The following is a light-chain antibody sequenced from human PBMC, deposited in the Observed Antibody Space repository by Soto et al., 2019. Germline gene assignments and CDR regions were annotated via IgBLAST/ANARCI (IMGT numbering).Light chain of an antibody. Sequence: IQMTQSPSTASASIGDRVTITCRASQSINSWLAWYQQKPGKAPNLLIYKASSLESGVPSRFSGSGSGTEFTLTISSLQPDDFATYYCQQYNILWTFGQGTKVEIK. V-gene: IGKV1-5*03. CDR3: QQYNILWT. J-gene: IGKJ1*01. CDR1: QSINSW. CDR2: KAS.